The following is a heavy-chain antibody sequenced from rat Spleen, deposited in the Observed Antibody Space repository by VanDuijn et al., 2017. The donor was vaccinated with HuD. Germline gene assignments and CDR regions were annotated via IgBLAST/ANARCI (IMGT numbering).Heavy chain of an antibody. V-gene: IGHV5-7*01. D-gene: IGHD5-1*01. CDR1: GFTFSTSY. J-gene: IGHJ2*01. CDR2: ISYDGSST. Sequence: EVQLVESGGGLVQPGRSLKLSCAASGFTFSTSYMAWVRQAPTKGLEWVATISYDGSSTYYRDSVKCRFTISRDNAKSTLYLQMDSLRSEDTATYYCARPLTGAFDYWGQGVMVPVSS. CDR3: ARPLTGAFDY.